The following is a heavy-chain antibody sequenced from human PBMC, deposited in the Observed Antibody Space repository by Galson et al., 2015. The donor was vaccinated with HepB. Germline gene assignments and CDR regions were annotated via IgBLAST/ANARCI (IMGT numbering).Heavy chain of an antibody. Sequence: SVKVSCKASGYTFTRYAMHWVRQAPGQRLEWMGWINAGNGNTRYSQKFQGRVTITRDTSASTAFMELSSLRSEDTAVYYCARLLVVPDATYLDYRGQGTLVTVSS. J-gene: IGHJ4*02. CDR1: GYTFTRYA. D-gene: IGHD2-2*01. CDR3: ARLLVVPDATYLDY. V-gene: IGHV1-3*01. CDR2: INAGNGNT.